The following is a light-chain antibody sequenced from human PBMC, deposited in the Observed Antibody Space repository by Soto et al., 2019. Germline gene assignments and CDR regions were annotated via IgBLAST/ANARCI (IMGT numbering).Light chain of an antibody. V-gene: IGLV3-21*02. CDR3: QVWDSSSDQHV. CDR2: EDS. CDR1: NIGTKS. Sequence: SSELTQPPSMSVAPGQTAWITCGGNNIGTKSVHWYQQKPGQAPVLVVYEDSDRPSGIPERFSGSNSGNTATLTIIRVEAGDEADYYCQVWDSSSDQHVFGTGTKVTVL. J-gene: IGLJ1*01.